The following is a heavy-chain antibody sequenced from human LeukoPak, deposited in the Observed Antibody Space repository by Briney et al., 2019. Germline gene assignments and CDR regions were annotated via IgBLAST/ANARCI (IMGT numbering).Heavy chain of an antibody. D-gene: IGHD2-2*01. J-gene: IGHJ6*02. V-gene: IGHV3-53*01. Sequence: GGSLRLSCAPSGFTVSSNYMSWVGQAPGKGLEGAPVIYSGGSTYYADSVKGRFTISRDNSKNTLYLQMNSLRAEDTAVYYCARTRTYRPAYYYGMDVWGQGTTVTVSS. CDR1: GFTVSSNY. CDR2: IYSGGST. CDR3: ARTRTYRPAYYYGMDV.